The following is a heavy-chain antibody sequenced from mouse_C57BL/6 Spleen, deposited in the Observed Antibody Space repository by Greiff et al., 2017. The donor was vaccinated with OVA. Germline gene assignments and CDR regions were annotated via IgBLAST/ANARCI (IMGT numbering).Heavy chain of an antibody. CDR2: INSDGGST. D-gene: IGHD1-1*01. J-gene: IGHJ4*01. CDR1: EYEFPSHD. CDR3: ARHTTVSWGAMDY. V-gene: IGHV5-2*01. Sequence: VQLQQSGGGLVQPGESLKLSCESNEYEFPSHDMSWVRKTPEKRLEFVAAINSDGGSTYYPDTMERRFIISRDNTKKTLYLQMSSLRSEDTALYYCARHTTVSWGAMDYWGQGTSVTVSS.